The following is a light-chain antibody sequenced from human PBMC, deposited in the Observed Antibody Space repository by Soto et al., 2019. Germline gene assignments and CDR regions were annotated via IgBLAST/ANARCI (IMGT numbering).Light chain of an antibody. CDR1: SSDVGGYNY. J-gene: IGLJ1*01. CDR3: SSYTSSSTEV. V-gene: IGLV2-14*01. CDR2: EVS. Sequence: QSALTQPGSVSGSPGQSITISCTGTSSDVGGYNYVSWYQQHPGKAPKLMIDEVSNRPSGVSNRFSGSKSGNTASLTISGLQAEDEADYYCSSYTSSSTEVFGTGTKV.